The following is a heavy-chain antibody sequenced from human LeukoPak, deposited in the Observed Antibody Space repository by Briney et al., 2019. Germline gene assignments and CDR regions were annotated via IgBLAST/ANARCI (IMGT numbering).Heavy chain of an antibody. CDR1: GASISSHY. CDR3: ARYGGTGYSSSWYYFDF. CDR2: VYYSGTT. J-gene: IGHJ4*02. D-gene: IGHD6-13*01. Sequence: PSETLSLTCTVSGASISSHYWSWIRQPPGKGLEWIGYVYYSGTTNYNPSLKSRVTISIDTSKNQFSLKLSSVTAADTAVYYCARYGGTGYSSSWYYFDFWGQGTLVTVSS. V-gene: IGHV4-59*11.